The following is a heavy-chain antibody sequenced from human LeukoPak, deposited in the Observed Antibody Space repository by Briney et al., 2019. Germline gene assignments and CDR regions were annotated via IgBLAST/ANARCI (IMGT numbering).Heavy chain of an antibody. CDR2: ISSSGSTI. Sequence: AGGSLRLSCAASGFTFSDYYMSWIRQAPGKGLEWVSYISSSGSTIYYADSVKGRFTISRDNAKNSLYLQMNCLRAEDTAVYYCARDRDWPGYWNFDLWGRGTLVTVSS. V-gene: IGHV3-11*01. CDR1: GFTFSDYY. J-gene: IGHJ2*01. CDR3: ARDRDWPGYWNFDL. D-gene: IGHD3/OR15-3a*01.